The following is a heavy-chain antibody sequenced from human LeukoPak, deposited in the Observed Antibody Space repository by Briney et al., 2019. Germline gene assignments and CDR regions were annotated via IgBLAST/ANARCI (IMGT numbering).Heavy chain of an antibody. CDR1: GYTFTSSD. J-gene: IGHJ5*02. Sequence: ASVKVSCKASGYTFTSSDINWVRQATGQGLEWMGWMNPNSGNTGYAQKFQGRVTMTRDTSISTAYMELSSLRSEDTAGYYCATYSASSGRGVAPWGQGTLVTVSS. V-gene: IGHV1-8*01. CDR3: ATYSASSGRGVAP. CDR2: MNPNSGNT. D-gene: IGHD1-26*01.